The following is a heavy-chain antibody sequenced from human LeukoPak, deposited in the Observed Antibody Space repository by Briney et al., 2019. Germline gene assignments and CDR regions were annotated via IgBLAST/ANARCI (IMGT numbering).Heavy chain of an antibody. J-gene: IGHJ4*02. CDR3: ARGVEIWKSIDY. V-gene: IGHV4-59*11. Sequence: SETLSLTCTGSGGSISSHYWSWIRQPPGKGLEWIGYIYYSGSTNYNPSLKSRVTISVDTSKNQFSLKLSSVTAADTAVYYCARGVEIWKSIDYWGQGTLVTVSS. D-gene: IGHD1-1*01. CDR2: IYYSGST. CDR1: GGSISSHY.